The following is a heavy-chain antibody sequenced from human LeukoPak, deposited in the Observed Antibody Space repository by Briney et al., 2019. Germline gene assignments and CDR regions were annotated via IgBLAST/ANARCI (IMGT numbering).Heavy chain of an antibody. CDR1: GFTFSNYG. J-gene: IGHJ6*02. D-gene: IGHD3-9*01. CDR3: VFDWLLKWDV. V-gene: IGHV3-30*03. CDR2: ISYDGSNK. Sequence: SGGSLRLSCEASGFTFSNYGMQWVRQAPGKGLEWVAVISYDGSNKCYADSVKGRFTISRDNSKNTLYLQMNSLRAEDTAVYYSVFDWLLKWDVWGQGTTVTVSS.